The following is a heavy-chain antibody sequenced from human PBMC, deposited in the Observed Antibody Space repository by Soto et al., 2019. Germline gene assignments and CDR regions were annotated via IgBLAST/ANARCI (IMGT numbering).Heavy chain of an antibody. CDR3: ARDNLVIAAGDFDL. CDR2: ISSGRPDI. V-gene: IGHV3-21*02. J-gene: IGHJ4*02. Sequence: EDQLVESGGGLVKPGGSLRLSCAASGFSFDTYNMNWVRQAPGKGLEWVSSISSGRPDIFYADSVRGRFTISRDDAKKSLFLQMNSLRADDTAVYYCARDNLVIAAGDFDLWGQGTLVTVS. CDR1: GFSFDTYN. D-gene: IGHD6-19*01.